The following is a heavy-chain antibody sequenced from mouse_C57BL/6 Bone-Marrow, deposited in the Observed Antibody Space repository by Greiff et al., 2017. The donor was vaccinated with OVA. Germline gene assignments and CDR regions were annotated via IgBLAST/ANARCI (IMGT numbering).Heavy chain of an antibody. CDR2: INPNNGGT. Sequence: EVQLQQSGPELVKPGASVKISCKASGYTFTDYYMNWVKQSHGKSLEWIGDINPNNGGTSYNQKFKGKATLTVDKSSSTAYMELRSLTSEDSAVYYCARSFITTVDWYFDVWGTGTTVTVSS. CDR1: GYTFTDYY. J-gene: IGHJ1*03. V-gene: IGHV1-26*01. CDR3: ARSFITTVDWYFDV. D-gene: IGHD1-1*01.